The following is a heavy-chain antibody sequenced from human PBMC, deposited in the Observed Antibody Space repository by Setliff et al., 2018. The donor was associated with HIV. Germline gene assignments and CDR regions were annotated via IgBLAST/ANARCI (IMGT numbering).Heavy chain of an antibody. CDR3: AKNLFSSRWSPLDY. CDR2: IQGDGSRT. CDR1: GFTFRRFS. D-gene: IGHD6-13*01. Sequence: PGGSLRLSCAASGFTFRRFSMHWVRQAPGKALEWVSLIQGDGSRTYYADSVKGRFTISRDNRKNSLYLQMNSLRSEDSAVYYCAKNLFSSRWSPLDYWGQGTLVTVSS. V-gene: IGHV3-43*01. J-gene: IGHJ4*02.